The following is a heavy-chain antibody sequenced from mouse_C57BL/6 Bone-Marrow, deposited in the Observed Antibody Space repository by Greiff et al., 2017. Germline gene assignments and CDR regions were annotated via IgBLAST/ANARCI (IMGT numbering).Heavy chain of an antibody. V-gene: IGHV1-64*01. CDR2: MHPNGGSP. J-gene: IGHJ4*01. CDR1: GYTFTNYW. CDR3: ARSYDYDDYTMDY. D-gene: IGHD2-4*01. Sequence: QVQLQQPGAELVKPGASVKLSCKASGYTFTNYWMHWVKQRPGQGLEWIGMMHPNGGSPDYNETFKSEATLSVDKSSRTAYMELSRLTSEDSAVYYCARSYDYDDYTMDYWGQGTSVTVSS.